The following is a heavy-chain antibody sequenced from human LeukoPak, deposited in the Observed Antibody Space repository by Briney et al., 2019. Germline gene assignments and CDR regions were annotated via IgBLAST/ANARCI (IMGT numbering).Heavy chain of an antibody. V-gene: IGHV4-39*01. CDR3: ARVDIAVVPSTTFDY. Sequence: SETLSLTCSVSGASISSRSYYWGWIRQPPGKGLEWIGSINYSGTTYYNPSLKSRVTISVDTSKNQFSLRLSSVTAADTAVYYCARVDIAVVPSTTFDYWGQGTLVTVSS. J-gene: IGHJ4*02. CDR2: INYSGTT. CDR1: GASISSRSYY. D-gene: IGHD2-2*01.